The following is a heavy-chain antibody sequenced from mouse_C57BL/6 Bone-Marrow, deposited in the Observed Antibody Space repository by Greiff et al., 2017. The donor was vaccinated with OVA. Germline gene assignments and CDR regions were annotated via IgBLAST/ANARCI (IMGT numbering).Heavy chain of an antibody. CDR2: IYPRDGST. V-gene: IGHV1-85*01. CDR3: ARENYGSPYWYFDV. J-gene: IGHJ1*03. D-gene: IGHD1-1*01. Sequence: QVHVKQSGPELVKPGASVKLSCKASGYTFTSYDINWVKQRPGQGLEWIGWIYPRDGSTKYKEKFKGKATLTVDTSSSTAYMELHSLTSEDSAVYFCARENYGSPYWYFDVWGTGTTVTVSS. CDR1: GYTFTSYD.